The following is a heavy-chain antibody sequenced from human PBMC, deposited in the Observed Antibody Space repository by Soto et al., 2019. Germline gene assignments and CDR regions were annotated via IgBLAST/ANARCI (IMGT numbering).Heavy chain of an antibody. Sequence: SETLSLTCTVSGGSISSYYWSWIRQPPGKGLEWIGYIYYSGSTNYNPSLKSRVTISVDTSKNQFSLKLSSVTAADTAVYYCARGPYGFYMDVWGKGTTVTVSS. D-gene: IGHD3-16*01. J-gene: IGHJ6*03. CDR3: ARGPYGFYMDV. CDR2: IYYSGST. V-gene: IGHV4-59*01. CDR1: GGSISSYY.